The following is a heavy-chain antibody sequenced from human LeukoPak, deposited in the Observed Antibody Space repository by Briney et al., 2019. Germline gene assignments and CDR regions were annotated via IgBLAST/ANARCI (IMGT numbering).Heavy chain of an antibody. CDR3: ARAGDDFWSGYYHFDY. CDR1: GGSFSCYY. J-gene: IGHJ4*02. D-gene: IGHD3-3*01. CDR2: INHSGST. Sequence: PSETLSLTCAVYGGSFSCYYWSWIRQPPGKGLEWIGEINHSGSTNYNPSLKSRVTISVDTSKNQFSLKLSSVTAADTAVYYCARAGDDFWSGYYHFDYWGQGTLVTVSS. V-gene: IGHV4-34*01.